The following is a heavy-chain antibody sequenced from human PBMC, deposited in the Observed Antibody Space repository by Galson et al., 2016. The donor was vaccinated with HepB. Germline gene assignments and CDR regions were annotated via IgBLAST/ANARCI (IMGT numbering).Heavy chain of an antibody. J-gene: IGHJ4*02. CDR1: AFPFTIST. D-gene: IGHD3-10*01. CDR2: INAGNGNT. CDR3: PRSAPPTTYYYGSGSYKNWLQLDY. Sequence: SVKVSCKASAFPFTISTIYWVRQAPGQGLEWMGWINAGNGNTKYSQKFQDRVSIVRDTSARTAYMDLRILRFEHTSVYYCPRSAPPTTYYYGSGSYKNWLQLDYWGQRTLVTV. V-gene: IGHV1-3*01.